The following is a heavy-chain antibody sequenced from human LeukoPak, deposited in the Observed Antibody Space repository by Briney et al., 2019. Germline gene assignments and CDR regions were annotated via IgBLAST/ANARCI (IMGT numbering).Heavy chain of an antibody. Sequence: SETLSLTCAVYGGSFSGYYWSWIRQPPGKGLEWIGEINHSGSTNYNPSLKSRVTISVDTSKNQFSLKLSSVTAADTAVYYCARGRGVSSEGFDPWGQGTLVTVYS. CDR2: INHSGST. D-gene: IGHD3-10*01. J-gene: IGHJ5*02. CDR1: GGSFSGYY. CDR3: ARGRGVSSEGFDP. V-gene: IGHV4-34*01.